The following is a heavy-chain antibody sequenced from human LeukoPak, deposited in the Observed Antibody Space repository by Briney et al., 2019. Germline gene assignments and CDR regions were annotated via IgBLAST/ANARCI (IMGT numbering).Heavy chain of an antibody. CDR1: GGSISRSNW. V-gene: IGHV4-4*02. CDR2: ILHSGDT. D-gene: IGHD1-14*01. CDR3: AGYNIPYTFEF. Sequence: SETLSLTCAVSGGSISRSNWWSWVRQPPWKGLEWIGDILHSGDTNYNASLRSRLTISLDKSRNQFSLQLSSVTAADMAVYYCAGYNIPYTFEFWGPGTVVTVSS. J-gene: IGHJ4*02.